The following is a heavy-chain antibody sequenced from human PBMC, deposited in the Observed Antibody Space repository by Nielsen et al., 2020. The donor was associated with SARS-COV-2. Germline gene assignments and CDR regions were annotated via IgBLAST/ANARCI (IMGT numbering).Heavy chain of an antibody. CDR2: ISGSGGST. D-gene: IGHD2-2*01. V-gene: IGHV3-23*01. Sequence: GESLKISCAASGFTFSSYAMNWVRQAPGKGLEWVSAISGSGGSTYHADSVKGRFTISRDNSKNTLYLQMNSLRAEDTAVYYCASEGVGYCSSTSCHRYYYGMDVWGQGTTVTVSS. J-gene: IGHJ6*02. CDR1: GFTFSSYA. CDR3: ASEGVGYCSSTSCHRYYYGMDV.